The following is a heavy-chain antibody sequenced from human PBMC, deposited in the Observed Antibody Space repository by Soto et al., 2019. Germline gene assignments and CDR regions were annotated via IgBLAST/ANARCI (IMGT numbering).Heavy chain of an antibody. J-gene: IGHJ4*02. CDR2: IYYSGST. D-gene: IGHD6-6*01. CDR1: GGSISSGGYY. CDR3: ARAGQLDVGIEVDY. Sequence: SETLSLTCTVSGGSISSGGYYWSWIRQHPGKGLEWIGYIYYSGSTYYNPSLKSRVNISVDTSKNQFSLKLSSVTAADTAVYYCARAGQLDVGIEVDYWGQGTLVTVSS. V-gene: IGHV4-31*03.